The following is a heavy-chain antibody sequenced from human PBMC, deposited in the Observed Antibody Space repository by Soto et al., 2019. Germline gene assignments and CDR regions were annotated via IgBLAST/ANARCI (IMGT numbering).Heavy chain of an antibody. CDR1: GDSVSSNSAA. CDR2: TYYRSKWYN. V-gene: IGHV6-1*01. D-gene: IGHD2-2*01. J-gene: IGHJ5*02. CDR3: ARGTDLGYCSSTSCYPNWFDP. Sequence: SQTLSLTCAISGDSVSSNSAAWNWIRQSPSRGLEWLGRTYYRSKWYNDYAVSVKSRITINPDTSKNQFSLQLNPVTPEDTAVYYCARGTDLGYCSSTSCYPNWFDPWGQGTLVTVSS.